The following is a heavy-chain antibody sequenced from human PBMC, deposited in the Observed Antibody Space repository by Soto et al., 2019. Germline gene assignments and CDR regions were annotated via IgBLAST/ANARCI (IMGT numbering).Heavy chain of an antibody. CDR1: GASITSYY. D-gene: IGHD2-21*02. J-gene: IGHJ4*01. CDR2: IYTSGTT. Sequence: QVQLQESGPGLVKPSETLSLTCTVSGASITSYYWSWIRQPAGQGLEWIGRIYTSGTTNYNPSLDSRVTMSVDTHKSQYSLRLSSVTAADTAIYYCARGPYCGGDCYFDSWGHGTLVTVSS. V-gene: IGHV4-4*07. CDR3: ARGPYCGGDCYFDS.